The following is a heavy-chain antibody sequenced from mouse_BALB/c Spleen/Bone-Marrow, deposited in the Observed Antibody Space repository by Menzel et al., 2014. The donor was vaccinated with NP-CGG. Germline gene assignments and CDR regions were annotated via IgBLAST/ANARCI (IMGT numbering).Heavy chain of an antibody. CDR2: IWAGGST. Sequence: VHLVESGPGLVAPSQSLSIPCTVSGFSLTSYGVHWVRQPPGKVLEWLGVIWAGGSTNYNSALTSRLSISKDNSKSQVFLKMDSLQTDDTAMYYCARGSYYEGAMDYWGQGTSVTVSS. CDR1: GFSLTSYG. D-gene: IGHD1-1*01. CDR3: ARGSYYEGAMDY. J-gene: IGHJ4*01. V-gene: IGHV2-9*02.